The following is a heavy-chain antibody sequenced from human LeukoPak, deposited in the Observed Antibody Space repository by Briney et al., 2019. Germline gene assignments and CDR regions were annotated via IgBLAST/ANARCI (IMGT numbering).Heavy chain of an antibody. CDR2: TYSGGST. Sequence: GGSLRLSCAASGFTCSSNYMSWVRQAPGKGLEWVSVTYSGGSTYYADSVKGRFTISRDNSKNTLYLQMNSLRAEDTAVYYCARGTGGWFEPWGQGTLVTVSS. CDR3: ARGTGGWFEP. D-gene: IGHD1-26*01. V-gene: IGHV3-66*01. CDR1: GFTCSSNY. J-gene: IGHJ5*02.